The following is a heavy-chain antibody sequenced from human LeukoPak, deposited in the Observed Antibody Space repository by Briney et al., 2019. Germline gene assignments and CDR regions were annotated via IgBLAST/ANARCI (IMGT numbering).Heavy chain of an antibody. CDR2: LTDSGGTT. V-gene: IGHV3-23*01. CDR3: AKKRDAFDI. CDR1: GFTFNIYA. D-gene: IGHD5-24*01. J-gene: IGHJ3*02. Sequence: GGSLRLSCAASGFTFNIYAMNWVRQAPGKRPEWVSSLTDSGGTTYYVDSVKGRFTISRDNSKNTLYLHMNSLRAEDTAMYYCAKKRDAFDIWGQGTVVAVSS.